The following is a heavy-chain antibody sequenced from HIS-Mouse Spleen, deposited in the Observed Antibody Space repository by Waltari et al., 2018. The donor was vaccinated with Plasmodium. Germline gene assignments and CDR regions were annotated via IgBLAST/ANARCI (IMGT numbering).Heavy chain of an antibody. D-gene: IGHD6-19*01. V-gene: IGHV4-34*01. J-gene: IGHJ4*02. Sequence: QVQLQQWGAGLLKPPETLSLTCAVYGGSFRGYYWSWIRQPPGKGLEWIGEINHSGSTNYNPSLKSRVTISVDTSKNQFSLKLSSVTAADTAVYYCARGPGYSSGWYYFDYWGQGTLVTVSS. CDR3: ARGPGYSSGWYYFDY. CDR1: GGSFRGYY. CDR2: INHSGST.